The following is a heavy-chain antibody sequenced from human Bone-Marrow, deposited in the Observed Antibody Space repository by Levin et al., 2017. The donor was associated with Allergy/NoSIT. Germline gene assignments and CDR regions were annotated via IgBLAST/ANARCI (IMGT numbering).Heavy chain of an antibody. CDR2: ISGSGGST. J-gene: IGHJ3*02. CDR1: GFTFSSYA. Sequence: GESLKISCAASGFTFSSYAMSWVRQAPGKGLEWVSAISGSGGSTYYADSVKGRFTISRDNSKNTLYLQMNSLRAEDTAVYYWAKDSIYYGSGNDAFDSWGQGTMVTVSS. CDR3: AKDSIYYGSGNDAFDS. D-gene: IGHD3-10*01. V-gene: IGHV3-23*01.